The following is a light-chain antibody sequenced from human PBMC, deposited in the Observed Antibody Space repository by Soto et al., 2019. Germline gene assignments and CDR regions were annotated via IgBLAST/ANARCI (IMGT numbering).Light chain of an antibody. J-gene: IGKJ2*01. CDR2: EAS. CDR1: QNINKN. V-gene: IGKV1-39*01. Sequence: DIQMSQSPSSLSASVGDSVTISCRASQNINKNLNWYQQKSGKAPSLLIYEASTFQSGVPSRFSGSGSGTDFTLTITGLQPEDFAVYFCQQRDDLYTFGQGTKLQIK. CDR3: QQRDDLYT.